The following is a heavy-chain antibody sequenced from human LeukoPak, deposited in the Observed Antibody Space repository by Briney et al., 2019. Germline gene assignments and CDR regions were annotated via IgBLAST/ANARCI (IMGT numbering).Heavy chain of an antibody. Sequence: GASVKVSCKASGGTFSSYAIGWVRQAPGQGLEWMGGIIPIFGTANYAQKFQGRVTITADKSTSTAYMELSSLRSEDTAVYYCAREDDTGRYMGDDAFDIWGQGTMVTVSS. D-gene: IGHD1-26*01. CDR1: GGTFSSYA. V-gene: IGHV1-69*06. CDR3: AREDDTGRYMGDDAFDI. CDR2: IIPIFGTA. J-gene: IGHJ3*02.